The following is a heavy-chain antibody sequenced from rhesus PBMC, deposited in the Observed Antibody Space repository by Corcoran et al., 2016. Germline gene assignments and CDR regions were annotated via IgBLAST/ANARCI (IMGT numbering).Heavy chain of an antibody. Sequence: QVQLQEPGPGLVKPSETLSLTCAVSGYSISSNYWSWIRQPPGKGPEWSGYIYGSSGSTYYNPSLKSRVTISTDTSKNQFSLKLSSVTAADTAVYYCARVGYSSGWSSWYFDLWGPGTPITISS. J-gene: IGHJ2*01. CDR2: IYGSSGST. V-gene: IGHV4-147*01. CDR1: GYSISSNY. D-gene: IGHD6S26*01. CDR3: ARVGYSSGWSSWYFDL.